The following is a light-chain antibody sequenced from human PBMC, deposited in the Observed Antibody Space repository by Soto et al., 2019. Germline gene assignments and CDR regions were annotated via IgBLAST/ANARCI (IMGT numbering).Light chain of an antibody. V-gene: IGLV2-14*01. Sequence: QSALTQPASVSGSPGQSIPVSCTGTSSDIGGYNYVSWYQQHPGKAPKLMVYEVTNRPSGVSDRFSGTKSGNTASLTISGLQADDEGYYYCSSYTSRSTLYVFGTGTKLTVL. CDR2: EVT. CDR1: SSDIGGYNY. CDR3: SSYTSRSTLYV. J-gene: IGLJ1*01.